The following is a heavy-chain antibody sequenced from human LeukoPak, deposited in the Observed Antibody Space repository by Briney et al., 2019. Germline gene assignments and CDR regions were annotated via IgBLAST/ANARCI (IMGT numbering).Heavy chain of an antibody. J-gene: IGHJ4*02. CDR1: GFTFGDYA. V-gene: IGHV3-49*03. CDR2: IRSKAYGGTT. CDR3: TREAAYYDFWSGDPYFDY. Sequence: GGSLRLSCTASGFTFGDYAMSWFRQAPGKGLEWVGFIRSKAYGGTTEYAASVKGRFTISRDDSKSIPYLQMNSLKTEDTAVYYCTREAAYYDFWSGDPYFDYWGQGTLVTVSS. D-gene: IGHD3-3*01.